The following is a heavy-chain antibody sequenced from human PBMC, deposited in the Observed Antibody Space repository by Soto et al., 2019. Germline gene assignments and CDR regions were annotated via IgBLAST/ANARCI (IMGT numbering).Heavy chain of an antibody. V-gene: IGHV4-34*01. CDR2: INHIESA. D-gene: IGHD4-17*01. CDR3: ATRSGDYVGWFDP. Sequence: SETLSLTCAVSGGSFSGYSWTWIRQPPGKGLEWIGEINHIESANYNSSLKSRLAIDVDTSKNQFSLRLSSVTAADTAVYYCATRSGDYVGWFDPWGQGTRVTVSS. J-gene: IGHJ5*02. CDR1: GGSFSGYS.